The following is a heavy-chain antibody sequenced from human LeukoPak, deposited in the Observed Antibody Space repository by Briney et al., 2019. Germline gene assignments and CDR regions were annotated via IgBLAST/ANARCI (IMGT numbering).Heavy chain of an antibody. D-gene: IGHD6-13*01. CDR2: IKQDGSEK. CDR1: GFTFSTYW. CDR3: TREAAAGIDY. Sequence: GGPLRLSCAASGFTFSTYWMSWVRQAPGKGLEWVANIKQDGSEKYYLDSVRGRFTISRDNAKNSLYLQMNSLRAEDTAVYFCTREAAAGIDYWGQGTLVTVSS. V-gene: IGHV3-7*01. J-gene: IGHJ4*02.